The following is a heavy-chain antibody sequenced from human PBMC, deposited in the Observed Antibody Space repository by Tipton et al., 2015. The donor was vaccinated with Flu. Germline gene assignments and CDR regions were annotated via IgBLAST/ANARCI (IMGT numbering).Heavy chain of an antibody. V-gene: IGHV1-46*01. Sequence: QVQLVQSGAEVKKPGASVKVSCKASGYTFATYYVHWVRQAPGQGLEWMGMINPSSGYTKYLQKFQDRVTLTRDTSTSTVHMELSSLRSEDTAVYYCATGGDYNNPFDYWGQGTLVTVSS. CDR2: INPSSGYT. J-gene: IGHJ4*02. CDR3: ATGGDYNNPFDY. D-gene: IGHD3-9*01. CDR1: GYTFATYY.